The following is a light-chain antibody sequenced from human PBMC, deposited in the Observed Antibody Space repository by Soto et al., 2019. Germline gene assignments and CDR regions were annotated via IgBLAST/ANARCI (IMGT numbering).Light chain of an antibody. CDR2: GVT. CDR3: SSFTGSSTLV. CDR1: SSDVGGYHY. V-gene: IGLV2-14*01. J-gene: IGLJ3*02. Sequence: QPVLTRPASVSGSAVQSITISCTGTSSDVGGYHYVSWYQQHPDKAPKLMIYGVTNRPSGVSNRFSGSKSGNTASLSISGLQAEDQADYHCSSFTGSSTLVFGGGTKLTVL.